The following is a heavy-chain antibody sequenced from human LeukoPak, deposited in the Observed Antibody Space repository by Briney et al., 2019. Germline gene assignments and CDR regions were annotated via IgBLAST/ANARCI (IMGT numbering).Heavy chain of an antibody. J-gene: IGHJ4*02. V-gene: IGHV3-15*07. CDR2: IKSKTDGGTT. D-gene: IGHD6-19*01. CDR1: GFTFSNAW. CDR3: TTDSPYKVAGY. Sequence: AGGSLRLSCAASGFTFSNAWMNWVRQAPGKGLEWVGRIKSKTDGGTTDYAAPVKGRFTISRDDSKNTLYLQMNSLKTEDTAVYCCTTDSPYKVAGYWGQGTLVTVSS.